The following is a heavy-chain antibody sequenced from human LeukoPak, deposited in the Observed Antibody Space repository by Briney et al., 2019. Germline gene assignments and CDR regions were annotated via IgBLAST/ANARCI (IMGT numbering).Heavy chain of an antibody. V-gene: IGHV3-23*01. J-gene: IGHJ4*02. CDR3: AKDKADSYGYVLDY. CDR1: GFTFSSYA. Sequence: GGSLRLSCAASGFTFSSYAMSWVRQAPGKGLEWVSAISGSGGSTYYADSAKGRFTISRDNSKNTLYLQMNSLRAEDTAVYYCAKDKADSYGYVLDYWGQGTLVTVSS. CDR2: ISGSGGST. D-gene: IGHD5-18*01.